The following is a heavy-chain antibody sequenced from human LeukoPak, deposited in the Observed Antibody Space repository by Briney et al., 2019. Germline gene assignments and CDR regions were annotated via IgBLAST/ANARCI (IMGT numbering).Heavy chain of an antibody. V-gene: IGHV4-4*07. CDR1: GGPISGDY. J-gene: IGHJ4*02. CDR2: IYSSGRT. CDR3: ARGPHYALGIYFDY. D-gene: IGHD7-27*01. Sequence: SETLSLTCTVSGGPISGDYWSWIRQPAGKGQEWIGRIYSSGRTDYNPSLKSRVTMSVDTSKNQFSLKLNSVTAADTAVYYCARGPHYALGIYFDYWGQGTLVTVSS.